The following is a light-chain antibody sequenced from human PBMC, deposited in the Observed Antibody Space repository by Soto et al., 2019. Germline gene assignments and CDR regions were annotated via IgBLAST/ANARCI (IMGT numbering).Light chain of an antibody. V-gene: IGLV1-40*01. J-gene: IGLJ3*02. CDR2: GNS. CDR3: QSYDSSLSHWL. Sequence: QSVLTQPPSVSGAPGQRVTISCSGTSSNIGAGYDVHWYQQLPGTAPKLLIYGNSNRLSGVPDQFSGSKSGTSASLAITGLQAEDEADYYCQSYDSSLSHWLFGGGTKLTVL. CDR1: SSNIGAGYD.